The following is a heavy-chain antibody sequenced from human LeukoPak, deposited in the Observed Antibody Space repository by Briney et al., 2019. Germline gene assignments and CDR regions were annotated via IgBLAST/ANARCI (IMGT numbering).Heavy chain of an antibody. D-gene: IGHD3-22*01. J-gene: IGHJ3*02. CDR2: INAGNGNT. V-gene: IGHV1-3*01. Sequence: ASVKVSCKASGYTFTSYAMHWVRQAPGQRLEWMGWINAGNGNTKYSQEFQGRVTITRDTSASTAYMELSSLRSEDTAVYYCASLPLTMIVVVGLGAFDIWGQGTMVTVSS. CDR3: ASLPLTMIVVVGLGAFDI. CDR1: GYTFTSYA.